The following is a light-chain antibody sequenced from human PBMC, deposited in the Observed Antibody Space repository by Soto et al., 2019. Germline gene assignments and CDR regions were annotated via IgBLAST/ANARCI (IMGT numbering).Light chain of an antibody. J-gene: IGKJ1*01. V-gene: IGKV1-39*01. CDR2: AAS. CDR3: QQYNSYPWT. Sequence: DIQMTQSPSSLSASVEDRVIITCRASQSISNHLNWYQQKPGKAPKLLIFAASSLQSGVPSRFSGSRSGPDFTLTISSLQPEDFATYYCQQYNSYPWTFGQGTKVDI. CDR1: QSISNH.